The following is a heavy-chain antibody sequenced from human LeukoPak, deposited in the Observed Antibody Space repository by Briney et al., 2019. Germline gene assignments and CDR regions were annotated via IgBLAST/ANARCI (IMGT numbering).Heavy chain of an antibody. D-gene: IGHD3-22*01. CDR2: IKQDGSER. J-gene: IGHJ4*02. V-gene: IGHV3-7*01. Sequence: AGGSLRLPCAASGFTFSSYWMNWVRQAPGKGLEWVANIKQDGSERYYVDSVKGRFTISRDNAKNLLYLQMNSLRAEDTAVYYCARVASSGYYYFSDYWGQGTQVTVSS. CDR1: GFTFSSYW. CDR3: ARVASSGYYYFSDY.